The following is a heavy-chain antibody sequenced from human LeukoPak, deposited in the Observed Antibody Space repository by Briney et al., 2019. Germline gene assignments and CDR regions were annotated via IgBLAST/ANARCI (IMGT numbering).Heavy chain of an antibody. J-gene: IGHJ4*02. CDR2: ISYDGSKK. Sequence: GGSLRLACAASGFTFRSYGMYWVRQAPGKGLEWVAVISYDGSKKYYADSVKGRFTNSRDNSKNTVYLQMNSLRAEDTAVYYCAKAITSSYPNDYWGQGTLVTVSS. CDR3: AKAITSSYPNDY. CDR1: GFTFRSYG. V-gene: IGHV3-30*18. D-gene: IGHD2-2*01.